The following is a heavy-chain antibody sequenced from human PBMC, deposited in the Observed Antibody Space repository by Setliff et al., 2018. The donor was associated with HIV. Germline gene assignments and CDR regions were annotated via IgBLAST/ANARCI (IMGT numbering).Heavy chain of an antibody. Sequence: ASVKVSCKASGYTFTTYAMHWVRQAPGQRLEWMGWVDAGNGNTKYSQKFQGRVTITRDTSASTAYLELSSLRSEDTAVYYCARVDYYDSSGYWHFDYWGQGTLVTVSS. CDR1: GYTFTTYA. CDR2: VDAGNGNT. CDR3: ARVDYYDSSGYWHFDY. V-gene: IGHV1-3*01. J-gene: IGHJ4*02. D-gene: IGHD3-22*01.